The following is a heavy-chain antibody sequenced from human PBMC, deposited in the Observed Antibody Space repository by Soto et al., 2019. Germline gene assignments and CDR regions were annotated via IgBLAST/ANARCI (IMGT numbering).Heavy chain of an antibody. J-gene: IGHJ4*02. V-gene: IGHV3-64D*06. CDR3: VKQAHGLDGVAFDY. CDR2: VSTSGRST. D-gene: IGHD2-15*01. CDR1: GVIFSEST. Sequence: GGSLRVSCSASGVIFSESTIYWVRQVPGKGLEAISAVSTSGRSTYYADSVKDGFTISRDNSKNTLFLQMGSLRPEDTAIYYCVKQAHGLDGVAFDYWGQGTQVTVSS.